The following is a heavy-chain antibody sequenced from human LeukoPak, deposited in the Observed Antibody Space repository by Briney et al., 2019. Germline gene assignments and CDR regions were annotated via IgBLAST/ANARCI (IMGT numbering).Heavy chain of an antibody. D-gene: IGHD4-23*01. CDR3: AREIYGGNSGYYYYYYMDV. Sequence: PSETLSLTCTVSGGSISSGDYYWSWIRQPPGKGLEWIGYIYYSGSTYYNPSLKSRVTISVDTSKNQFSLKLSSVTAADTAVYYCAREIYGGNSGYYYYYYMDVWGKGTTVTVSS. V-gene: IGHV4-30-4*08. J-gene: IGHJ6*03. CDR2: IYYSGST. CDR1: GGSISSGDYY.